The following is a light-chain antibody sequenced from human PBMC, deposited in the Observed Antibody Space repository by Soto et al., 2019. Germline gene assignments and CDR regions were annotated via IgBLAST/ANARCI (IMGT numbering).Light chain of an antibody. Sequence: QSVLTQPASVSGSPGQSITISCTGTSSDVGGYDYVSWYQQHPGKAPKLLIYEVSNRPSGVSNRFSGSKSGNTASLTISGLLAEDEADYYCSSHTSRSTYVFGTGTKLTVL. CDR1: SSDVGGYDY. J-gene: IGLJ1*01. CDR3: SSHTSRSTYV. V-gene: IGLV2-14*01. CDR2: EVS.